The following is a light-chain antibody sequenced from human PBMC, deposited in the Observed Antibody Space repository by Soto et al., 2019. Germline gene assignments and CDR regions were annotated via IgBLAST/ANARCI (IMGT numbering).Light chain of an antibody. CDR2: AAS. Sequence: IVMTQSPATLPVSPGERATLSCRATQRVSTNLAWYQQKPGQAPRLLIYAASSRATGVPARFSGSGSGTEFTLTISSLQSEDFALYYCQQYNNWPYTFGQGTRP. V-gene: IGKV3-15*01. CDR3: QQYNNWPYT. J-gene: IGKJ2*01. CDR1: QRVSTN.